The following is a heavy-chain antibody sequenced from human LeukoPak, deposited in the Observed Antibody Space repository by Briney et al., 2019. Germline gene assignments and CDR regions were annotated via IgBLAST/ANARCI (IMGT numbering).Heavy chain of an antibody. V-gene: IGHV3-7*01. CDR2: IKEDGSEK. Sequence: PGGSLRLSCAASGFTFSSYWMSWVRQAPGKGLEWVANIKEDGSEKYYADSVKGRFTISRDNSKNTLYLQMNSLRAEDTAVYYCARDRLDILTGYPHFDYWGQGTLVTVSS. D-gene: IGHD3-9*01. CDR1: GFTFSSYW. CDR3: ARDRLDILTGYPHFDY. J-gene: IGHJ4*02.